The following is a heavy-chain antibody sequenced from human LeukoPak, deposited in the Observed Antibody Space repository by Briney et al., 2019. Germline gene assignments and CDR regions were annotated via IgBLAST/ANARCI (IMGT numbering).Heavy chain of an antibody. CDR3: ARYPASYYYDSSGYYYDGSFDY. Sequence: TSETLSLTCTVSGDSTSNFYWNWIRQSPGKGLEWIGNIHYSGSSVYNPSLKSRGTISIDTSRRQFFLKLSSVTAADTAVYYCARYPASYYYDSSGYYYDGSFDYWGQGTLVTVSS. CDR1: GDSTSNFY. J-gene: IGHJ4*02. V-gene: IGHV4-59*12. CDR2: IHYSGSS. D-gene: IGHD3-22*01.